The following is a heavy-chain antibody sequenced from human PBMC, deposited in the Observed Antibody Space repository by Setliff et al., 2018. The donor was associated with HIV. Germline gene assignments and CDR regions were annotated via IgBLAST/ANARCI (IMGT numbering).Heavy chain of an antibody. Sequence: PSETLSLTCTVSGGSVSSGSYYWSWIRQPPGKGLEWIGYIYYSGSTNYNPSLKSRVTISVDTSKNQFSLKLSSVTAADTAVYYCARERSFIDYWGQGTLVTVSS. CDR1: GGSVSSGSYY. CDR2: IYYSGST. V-gene: IGHV4-61*01. CDR3: ARERSFIDY. J-gene: IGHJ4*02.